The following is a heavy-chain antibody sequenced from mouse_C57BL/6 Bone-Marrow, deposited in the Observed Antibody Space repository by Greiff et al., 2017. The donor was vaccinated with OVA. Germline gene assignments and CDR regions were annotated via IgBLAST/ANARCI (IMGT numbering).Heavy chain of an antibody. D-gene: IGHD2-5*01. J-gene: IGHJ2*01. CDR1: GYAFSSSW. CDR3: ATYSNYVGDFDY. Sequence: QVQLQQSGPELVKPGASVKISCKASGYAFSSSWMNWVKQRPGKGLEWIGRIYPGDGDTNYNGKFKGKATLTADKSSSTAYMQLSSLTSEDSAVYFCATYSNYVGDFDYWGQGTTLTVSS. V-gene: IGHV1-82*01. CDR2: IYPGDGDT.